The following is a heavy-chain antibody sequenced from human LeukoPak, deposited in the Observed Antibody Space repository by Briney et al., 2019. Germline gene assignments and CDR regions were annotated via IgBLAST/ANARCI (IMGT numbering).Heavy chain of an antibody. V-gene: IGHV3-30*03. J-gene: IGHJ4*02. CDR1: GFTFSSYW. CDR3: ARDELGYSYGY. Sequence: GGSLRPSCAASGFTFSSYWMHWVRQAPGKGLEWVAVISYDGSNKYYADSVKGRFTISRDNSKNTLYLQMNFLRADDTAVYYCARDELGYSYGYWGQGTLVTVSS. CDR2: ISYDGSNK. D-gene: IGHD5-18*01.